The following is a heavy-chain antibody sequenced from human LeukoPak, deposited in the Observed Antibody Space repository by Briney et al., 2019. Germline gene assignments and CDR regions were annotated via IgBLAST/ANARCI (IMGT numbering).Heavy chain of an antibody. V-gene: IGHV3-21*01. CDR1: GFTFSSYS. D-gene: IGHD1-26*01. CDR3: ARGGATGGRFEN. J-gene: IGHJ4*02. Sequence: GGSLRLSCAASGFTFSSYSMNWVRQAPGKGLEWVSSISSSSSYIYYADSVKGRFTISRDNPKNSVYLQMNSLRDEDTAVYYCARGGATGGRFENWGQGTLVTVSS. CDR2: ISSSSSYI.